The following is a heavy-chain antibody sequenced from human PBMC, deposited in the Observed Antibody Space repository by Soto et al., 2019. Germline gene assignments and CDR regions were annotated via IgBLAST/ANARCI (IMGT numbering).Heavy chain of an antibody. Sequence: SETLSLTCTVSGGSVSSGSYYWSWIRQPPGKGLEWIGYIYYSGSTNYNPSLKSRVTISVDTSKNQFSLKLSSVTAADTAVYYCARGAYCGGDCYDYWGQGTLVTVSS. J-gene: IGHJ4*02. CDR1: GGSVSSGSYY. CDR3: ARGAYCGGDCYDY. CDR2: IYYSGST. D-gene: IGHD2-21*01. V-gene: IGHV4-61*01.